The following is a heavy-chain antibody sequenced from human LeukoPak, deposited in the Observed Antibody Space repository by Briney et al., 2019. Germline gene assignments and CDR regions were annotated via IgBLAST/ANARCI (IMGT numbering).Heavy chain of an antibody. CDR1: GGTFTSYT. V-gene: IGHV1-69*04. CDR2: IIPILGIA. J-gene: IGHJ4*02. D-gene: IGHD6-13*01. Sequence: SVKVSCKASGGTFTSYTISGVRQAPGQGLEWMGRIIPILGIANYAQKFQGRVTITADKSTSTAYMELSSVRSEDTAVYYCAREYSPYNFDYWGQGTLVTVSS. CDR3: AREYSPYNFDY.